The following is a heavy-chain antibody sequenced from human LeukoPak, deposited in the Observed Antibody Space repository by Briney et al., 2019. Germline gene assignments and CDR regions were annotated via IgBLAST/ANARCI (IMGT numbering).Heavy chain of an antibody. CDR1: GGTFSSYA. V-gene: IGHV1-69*13. J-gene: IGHJ4*02. CDR3: ASGKHLIVGATTGHY. CDR2: IIPIFGTA. Sequence: GASVKVSCKASGGTFSSYAISWVRQAPGQGLEWMGGIIPIFGTANYAQKFQGRVTITADESTSTAYMELSSLRSEDTAVYYCASGKHLIVGATTGHYWGQGTLVTVSS. D-gene: IGHD1-26*01.